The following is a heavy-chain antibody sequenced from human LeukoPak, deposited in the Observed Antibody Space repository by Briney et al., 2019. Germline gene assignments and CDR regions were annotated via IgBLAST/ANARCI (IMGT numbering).Heavy chain of an antibody. D-gene: IGHD3-22*01. V-gene: IGHV3-23*01. J-gene: IGHJ6*03. CDR1: GFTFSSYA. CDR3: ARDYGSSSGPYYYYYMDV. CDR2: ISGSGGST. Sequence: GGSLRLSCAASGFTFSSYAMSWVRQAPGKGLEWVSAISGSGGSTYYADSVKGRFTISRDNAKNSLYLQMNSLRAEDTAVYYCARDYGSSSGPYYYYYMDVWGKGTTVTVSS.